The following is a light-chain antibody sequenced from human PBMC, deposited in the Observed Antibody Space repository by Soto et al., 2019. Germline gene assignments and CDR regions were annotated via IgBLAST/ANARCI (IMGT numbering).Light chain of an antibody. V-gene: IGLV2-14*03. J-gene: IGLJ1*01. Sequence: QSVRAQPASVCGSPGQSIAISCTGTSSDVGAYDFVSWYQQHPDKAPKLLIYEVSNRPSGVSDRFSGSKSVNTATLTISRLQAXDVADYYSTSHTLFTTPAFGTATKVTDL. CDR1: SSDVGAYDF. CDR3: TSHTLFTTPA. CDR2: EVS.